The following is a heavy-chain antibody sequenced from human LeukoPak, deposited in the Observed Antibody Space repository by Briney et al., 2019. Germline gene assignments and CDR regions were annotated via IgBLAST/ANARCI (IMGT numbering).Heavy chain of an antibody. J-gene: IGHJ3*02. V-gene: IGHV3-20*04. CDR1: GFTFDGHG. CDR3: AREGRYTHDSFDI. CDR2: INWNGRST. D-gene: IGHD1-1*01. Sequence: PGGSLRLSCAASGFTFDGHGMSWVRQAPGKGLEWVSSINWNGRSTSYADSVRGRFIISRDGARNSQYLQMDSLRADETALYYCAREGRYTHDSFDIWGPGTMVTVSS.